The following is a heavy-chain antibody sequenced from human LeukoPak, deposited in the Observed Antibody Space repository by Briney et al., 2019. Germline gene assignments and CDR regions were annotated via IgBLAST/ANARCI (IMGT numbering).Heavy chain of an antibody. CDR2: IIPIFGTA. V-gene: IGHV1-69*13. Sequence: SVEVSCKASGGTFSSYAISWVRQAPGQGLEWMGGIIPIFGTANYAQKFQGRVTITADESTSTAYMELSSLRSEDTAVYYCARGPQWLATRWIALYFDYWGQGTLVTVSS. CDR1: GGTFSSYA. CDR3: ARGPQWLATRWIALYFDY. D-gene: IGHD6-19*01. J-gene: IGHJ4*02.